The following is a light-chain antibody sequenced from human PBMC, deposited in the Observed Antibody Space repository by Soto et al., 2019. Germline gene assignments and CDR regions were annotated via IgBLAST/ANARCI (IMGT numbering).Light chain of an antibody. V-gene: IGLV2-14*02. CDR1: SSTVGGFNV. CDR2: EGI. Sequence: QSALTQPASVSGSPGQSITISCTGTSSTVGGFNVVSWYQQHPGKAPKVIIYEGIKRPSGVSNRFSGSNSGSTASLTISGLQAEDEADYYCCSYTSSTTQVFGGGTKLTVL. CDR3: CSYTSSTTQV. J-gene: IGLJ3*02.